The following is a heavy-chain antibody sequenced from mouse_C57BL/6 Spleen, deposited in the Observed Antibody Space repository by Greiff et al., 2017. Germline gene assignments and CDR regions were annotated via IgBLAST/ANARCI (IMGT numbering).Heavy chain of an antibody. CDR2: ILPGSGST. V-gene: IGHV1-9*01. J-gene: IGHJ3*01. D-gene: IGHD2-4*01. CDR1: GYTFTGYW. Sequence: QVQLKQSGAELMKPGASVKLSCTATGYTFTGYWIEWVKQRPGHGLEWIGEILPGSGSTNYNEKFKGKATFTADTSANTAYMQLSSLTTEDSAIYYCASGPYDDDLAYWGQGTLVTVSA. CDR3: ASGPYDDDLAY.